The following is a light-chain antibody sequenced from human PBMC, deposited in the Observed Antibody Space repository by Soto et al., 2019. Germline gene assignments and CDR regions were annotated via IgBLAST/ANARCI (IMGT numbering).Light chain of an antibody. CDR2: GAS. CDR3: QQYGSSIFT. CDR1: QSVSSSY. J-gene: IGKJ5*01. Sequence: EIVLTQSPGTLSLSPGERANLSCRASQSVSSSYLAWYQQKPGQAPRLLIYGASSMATGIPDRFSVSGSGTDFTLTISRLEPEDFAVYYCQQYGSSIFTFGQGTRLEIK. V-gene: IGKV3-20*01.